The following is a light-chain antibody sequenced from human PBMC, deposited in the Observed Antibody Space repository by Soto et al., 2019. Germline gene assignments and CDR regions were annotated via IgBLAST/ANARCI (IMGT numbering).Light chain of an antibody. V-gene: IGLV1-40*01. J-gene: IGLJ1*01. CDR3: QSYDSSLSHYV. Sequence: QSVLTQPPSVSGAPGQRVTISCTGSSSNIGAGYDVHWYQQLPGTAPKLLIYGNSNRPSGVPDRFSGSKSGTSASLAITGLQAEDEADYYCQSYDSSLSHYVFGTGTSSPS. CDR1: SSNIGAGYD. CDR2: GNS.